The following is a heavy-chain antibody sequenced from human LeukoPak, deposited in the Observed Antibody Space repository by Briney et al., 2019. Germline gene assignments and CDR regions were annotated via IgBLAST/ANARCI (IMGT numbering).Heavy chain of an antibody. V-gene: IGHV1-2*02. CDR3: ARAYDGSGNLDY. D-gene: IGHD3-22*01. CDR1: GYTFTDYY. Sequence: ASVKVSCKGSGYTFTDYYMHWVRQAPGQGLEWMGWIYPNRGGTKYAQKFQGRVTMTRDTTINTAYMELSRLRSDNTAVYYCARAYDGSGNLDYWGQGTLVTVSS. CDR2: IYPNRGGT. J-gene: IGHJ4*02.